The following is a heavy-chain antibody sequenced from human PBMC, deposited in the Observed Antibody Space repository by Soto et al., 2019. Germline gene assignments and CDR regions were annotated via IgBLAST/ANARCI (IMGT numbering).Heavy chain of an antibody. CDR1: GGSINSYY. CDR3: ARDGGDLGYFDY. Sequence: SETLSLTCAVSGGSINSYYWSWIRQPPGKGLEWIGYIYYSGSTNYNPSLKSRVTISVDTSKNQFSLKLSSVTAADTAVYYCARDGGDLGYFDYWGQGTLVTVSS. CDR2: IYYSGST. J-gene: IGHJ4*02. V-gene: IGHV4-59*01. D-gene: IGHD2-21*02.